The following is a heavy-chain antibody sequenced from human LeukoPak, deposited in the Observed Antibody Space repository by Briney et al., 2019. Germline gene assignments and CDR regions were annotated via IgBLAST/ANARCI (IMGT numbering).Heavy chain of an antibody. CDR2: IYTSGST. CDR3: ATYEQQLAFDN. Sequence: SETLSLPCTVSGGSLSNYYWSWIRQPAAKGLEWIGRIYTSGSTHYNPPLKSRVTMSVDTSKKQSSLKLNSVTAADTAVYYCATYEQQLAFDNWGQGTTVTVSS. V-gene: IGHV4-4*07. D-gene: IGHD6-13*01. CDR1: GGSLSNYY. J-gene: IGHJ4*02.